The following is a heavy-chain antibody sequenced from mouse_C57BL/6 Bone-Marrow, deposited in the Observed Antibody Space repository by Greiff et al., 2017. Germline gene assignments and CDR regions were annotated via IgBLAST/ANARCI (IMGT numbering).Heavy chain of an antibody. CDR3: TPTGYYFDY. CDR1: GFNIKDDY. CDR2: IDPENGDT. D-gene: IGHD4-1*02. Sequence: FQLQQSGAELVRPGASVKLSCTASGFNIKDDYMHWVKQRPEQGLEWIGWIDPENGDTEYASKFQGKATITADTSSNTAYLQLSSLTSEDTAVYYCTPTGYYFDYWGQGTTLTVSS. V-gene: IGHV14-4*01. J-gene: IGHJ2*01.